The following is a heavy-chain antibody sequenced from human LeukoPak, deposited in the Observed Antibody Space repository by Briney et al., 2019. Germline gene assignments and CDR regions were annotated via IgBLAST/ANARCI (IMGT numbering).Heavy chain of an antibody. CDR2: ISHSSSYT. D-gene: IGHD6-13*01. J-gene: IGHJ4*02. V-gene: IGHV3-11*03. Sequence: AGSLTLSCAASGVTFSNAWLNWVRQAPGKGLEWVSYISHSSSYTNYADSVKGRFTISRDNAKNSLYLQMNSLRAEDTAVYYCASPAAGTNSDYWGQGTLVTVSS. CDR1: GVTFSNAW. CDR3: ASPAAGTNSDY.